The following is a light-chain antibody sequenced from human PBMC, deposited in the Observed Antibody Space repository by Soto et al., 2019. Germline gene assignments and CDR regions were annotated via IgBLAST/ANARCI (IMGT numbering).Light chain of an antibody. CDR1: SSNIGAGYD. V-gene: IGLV1-40*01. Sequence: QSVLTQPPSVSGAPGQRVTISCTGSSSNIGAGYDVHWYQQLPGTAPKLLIYGNSHRPSGVPDRFSGSKSATSASLAITGLQAEDEADYYYQSYDSSLSDVVFGGGTKHTVL. CDR2: GNS. CDR3: QSYDSSLSDVV. J-gene: IGLJ2*01.